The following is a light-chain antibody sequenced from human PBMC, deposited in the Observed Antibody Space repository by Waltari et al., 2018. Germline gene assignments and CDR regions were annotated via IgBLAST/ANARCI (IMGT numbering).Light chain of an antibody. V-gene: IGLV1-47*01. J-gene: IGLJ2*01. CDR1: SSNIGSNY. CDR2: RNN. Sequence: QSVLTQPPSGSGTPGQRVTISCYGSSSNIGSNYVYWYQQLPGTAPRLLIYRNNQRPSGVPDRFSGSKSGTSASLAISGLRSDDEADYYCAAWDDTLSGVVFGGGTKLTVL. CDR3: AAWDDTLSGVV.